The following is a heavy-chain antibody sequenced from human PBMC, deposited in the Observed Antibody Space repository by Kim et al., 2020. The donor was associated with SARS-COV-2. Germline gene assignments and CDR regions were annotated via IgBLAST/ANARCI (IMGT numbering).Heavy chain of an antibody. CDR1: GYTFTSYD. CDR3: ARGVGITMIVVVITNYYYYMDV. Sequence: ASVKVSCKASGYTFTSYDINWVRQATGQGLEWMGWMNPNSGNTGYAQKFQGRVTMTRNTSISTAYMELSSLRSEDTAVYYCARGVGITMIVVVITNYYYYMDVWGKGTTVTVSS. V-gene: IGHV1-8*01. J-gene: IGHJ6*03. D-gene: IGHD3-22*01. CDR2: MNPNSGNT.